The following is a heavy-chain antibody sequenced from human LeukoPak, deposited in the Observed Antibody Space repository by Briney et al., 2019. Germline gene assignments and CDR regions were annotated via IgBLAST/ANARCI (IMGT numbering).Heavy chain of an antibody. D-gene: IGHD1-26*01. J-gene: IGHJ6*02. Sequence: GGSLRLSCAASGFTFSSYNINWVRQAPGKGLEWVSAISGSGDRTYYAVSVKGRFTISRDKSKNTLYLQMNSLRAEDTAVYYCAKDGAGSYYGMDVWGQGTTVTVSS. CDR2: ISGSGDRT. CDR1: GFTFSSYN. CDR3: AKDGAGSYYGMDV. V-gene: IGHV3-23*01.